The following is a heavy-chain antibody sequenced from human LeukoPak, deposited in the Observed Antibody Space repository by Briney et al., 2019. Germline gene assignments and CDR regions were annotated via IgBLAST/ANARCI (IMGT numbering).Heavy chain of an antibody. Sequence: SETLSLTCTVSGGSISSYYWSWIRQPPGKGLEWIGYIYYSGSTNYNPSLKSRVTISVDTSKNQFSLKLSSVTAADTAVYYCARTYRGGDCYSQAEYFQHWGQGTLVTVSS. D-gene: IGHD2-21*02. CDR2: IYYSGST. CDR3: ARTYRGGDCYSQAEYFQH. V-gene: IGHV4-59*01. CDR1: GGSISSYY. J-gene: IGHJ1*01.